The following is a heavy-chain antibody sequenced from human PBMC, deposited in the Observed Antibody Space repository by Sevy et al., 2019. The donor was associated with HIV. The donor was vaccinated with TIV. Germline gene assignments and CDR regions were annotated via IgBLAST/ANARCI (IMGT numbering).Heavy chain of an antibody. CDR1: GYTFTSYG. J-gene: IGHJ6*02. V-gene: IGHV1-18*01. D-gene: IGHD2-2*01. CDR3: LRDGVLPAAGGELNYYGMDV. CDR2: ISAYNGNT. Sequence: ASVKVSCKASGYTFTSYGISWVRQAPGQGLEWMGWISAYNGNTNYAQKLQGRVTMTTDTSTSTAYMELRSLRSDDTAVYYCLRDGVLPAAGGELNYYGMDVWGQGTTVTVSS.